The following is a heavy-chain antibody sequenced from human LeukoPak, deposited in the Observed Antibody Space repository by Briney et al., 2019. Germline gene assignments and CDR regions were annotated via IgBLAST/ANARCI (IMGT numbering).Heavy chain of an antibody. J-gene: IGHJ4*02. CDR1: GGTFSSYA. V-gene: IGHV1-69*05. Sequence: ASVKVSCXASGGTFSSYAISWVRQAPGQGLEWMEGIIPIFGTANYAQKFQGRVTITTDESTSTAYMELSSLRSEDTAVYYCARTNDYDFWSGYPSFDYWGQGTLVTVSS. D-gene: IGHD3-3*01. CDR2: IIPIFGTA. CDR3: ARTNDYDFWSGYPSFDY.